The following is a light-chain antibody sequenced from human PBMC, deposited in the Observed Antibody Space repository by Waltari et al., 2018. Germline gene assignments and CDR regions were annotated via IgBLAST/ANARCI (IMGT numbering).Light chain of an antibody. Sequence: EIVLTQSPGTLSLSPGERATLSCRASQSITSNYLAWYQQRPGQAPRLLIYDASTRATGIPERFSGSGSGTDFTLTISRLEPEDFAVYYCQQCGRSLYTFGQGTTLEIK. CDR3: QQCGRSLYT. CDR1: QSITSNY. V-gene: IGKV3-20*01. J-gene: IGKJ2*01. CDR2: DAS.